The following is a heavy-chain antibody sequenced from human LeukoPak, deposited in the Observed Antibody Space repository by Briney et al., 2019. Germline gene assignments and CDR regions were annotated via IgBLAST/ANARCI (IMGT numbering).Heavy chain of an antibody. CDR2: ITGGADGT. CDR3: AKAYSSWYYFDY. D-gene: IGHD6-6*01. V-gene: IGHV3-23*01. CDR1: GFTFSSYA. Sequence: GGSLRLSCAASGFTFSSYAMSWVRQAPGKGLEWVSAITGGADGTYYADSVKGRFTISRDNSKNTMYLQMNGLRAEDTAVYSCAKAYSSWYYFDYWGQGTLVTVSS. J-gene: IGHJ4*02.